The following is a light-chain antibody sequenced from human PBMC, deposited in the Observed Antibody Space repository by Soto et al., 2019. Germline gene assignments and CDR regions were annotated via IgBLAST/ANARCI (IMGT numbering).Light chain of an antibody. CDR1: QSVSSSY. Sequence: EIVLTQSPGTLSLSPGERATLSCRAIQSVSSSYLAWYQQKPGQDPRLLIYGASSRATGIPDRFSGSGSGTDFTLTISRLEPEDFAVYYCQQYSSSPPITFGQGTRLEIK. V-gene: IGKV3-20*01. J-gene: IGKJ5*01. CDR2: GAS. CDR3: QQYSSSPPIT.